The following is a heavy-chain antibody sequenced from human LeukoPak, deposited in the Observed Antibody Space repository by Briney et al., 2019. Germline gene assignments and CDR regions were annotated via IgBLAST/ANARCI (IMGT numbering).Heavy chain of an antibody. Sequence: GRSLRLSCAASGFTFSTYWMNWYRQAPGKGLEWVGNINQDASEINYVDSVRGRFTISRDNAKNPLHLQMNSLRAEDTAVYYCATDRDNSDWQKRFDSWGQGTLVTVSS. D-gene: IGHD2-21*02. CDR2: INQDASEI. CDR1: GFTFSTYW. CDR3: ATDRDNSDWQKRFDS. V-gene: IGHV3-7*01. J-gene: IGHJ4*02.